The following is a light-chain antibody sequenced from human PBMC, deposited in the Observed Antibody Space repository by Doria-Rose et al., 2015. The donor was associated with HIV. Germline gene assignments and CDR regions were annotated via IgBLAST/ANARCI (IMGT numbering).Light chain of an antibody. Sequence: DIQLTQSPESLGMSLGERATLNCKSNQSLLYTSKNYLAWYQQKSGQPPKLLIYWASTRQSVFPARFSGSGSATDFTLAISSLEAEDVAVYYCQQYYDAPSFGPGTTVDIK. CDR1: QSLLYTSKNY. J-gene: IGKJ3*01. CDR3: QQYYDAPS. CDR2: WAS. V-gene: IGKV4-1*01.